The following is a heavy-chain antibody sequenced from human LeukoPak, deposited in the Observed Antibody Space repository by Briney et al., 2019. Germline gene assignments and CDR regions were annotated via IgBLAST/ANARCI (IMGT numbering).Heavy chain of an antibody. V-gene: IGHV1-2*06. CDR3: AREEQYYGILTGYYSYYYYYMDV. CDR2: INPNSGGT. D-gene: IGHD3-9*01. CDR1: GYTFTGYY. J-gene: IGHJ6*03. Sequence: ASVKVSCKASGYTFTGYYMHWVRQAPGQGLEWMGRINPNSGGTNYAQKFQGRVTMTRDTSISTAYMELSRLRSDDTAVYYCAREEQYYGILTGYYSYYYYYMDVWGKGTTVTVSS.